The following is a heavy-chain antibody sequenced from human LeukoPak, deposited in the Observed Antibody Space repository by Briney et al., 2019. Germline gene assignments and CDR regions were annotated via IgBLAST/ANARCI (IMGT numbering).Heavy chain of an antibody. Sequence: KPGGSLRLSCAASGFTFSRYSMNWVRQAPGKGLEWVSSISISSNYIYYADSVKGRFTISRDNSKNTLYLQMNSLRAEDTAVYYCAKDLYYYDSSGYQSLDYRGQGTLVTVSS. CDR3: AKDLYYYDSSGYQSLDY. J-gene: IGHJ4*02. CDR2: ISISSNYI. V-gene: IGHV3-21*01. CDR1: GFTFSRYS. D-gene: IGHD3-22*01.